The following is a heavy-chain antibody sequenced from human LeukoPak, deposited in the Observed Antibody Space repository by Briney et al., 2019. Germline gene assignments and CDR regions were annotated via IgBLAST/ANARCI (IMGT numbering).Heavy chain of an antibody. Sequence: TSETLSLTCAVYGGSFSGYYWSWIRQPPGKGLEWIGEINHSGSTNYNPSLKSRVTISVDTSKNQFSLKLSSVTAADTAVYYCARVVVVPAAIQVAGWFDPWGQGTLVTVSS. CDR2: INHSGST. V-gene: IGHV4-34*01. CDR1: GGSFSGYY. CDR3: ARVVVVPAAIQVAGWFDP. J-gene: IGHJ5*02. D-gene: IGHD2-2*01.